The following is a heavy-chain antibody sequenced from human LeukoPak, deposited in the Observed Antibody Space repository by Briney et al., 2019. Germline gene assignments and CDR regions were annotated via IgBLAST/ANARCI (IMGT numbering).Heavy chain of an antibody. CDR3: ARKVTYYDFWSGYFSGNWFDP. V-gene: IGHV4-34*01. CDR2: INHSGST. Sequence: SETLSLTCAVYGGSFSDYYWSWIRQPPGKGLEWIGEINHSGSTNYNPSLKSRVTISVDTSKNQFSLKLSSVTAADTAVYYCARKVTYYDFWSGYFSGNWFDPWGQGTLVTVSS. D-gene: IGHD3-3*01. J-gene: IGHJ5*02. CDR1: GGSFSDYY.